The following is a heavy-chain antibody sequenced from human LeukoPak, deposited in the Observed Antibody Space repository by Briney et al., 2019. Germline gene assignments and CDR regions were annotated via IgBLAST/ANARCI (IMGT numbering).Heavy chain of an antibody. CDR1: GLTFSSYW. J-gene: IGHJ4*02. D-gene: IGHD3-10*01. Sequence: PGGSRRLSCAAAGLTFSSYWMHWVRQAPGKGLEWVSAISGSVGSAYYADSVKGRFTISRDNSENTLYLQMNSLRAEDTAVYYCAKDPIGEHIRWYFDYWGQGTLVTVSS. CDR2: ISGSVGSA. CDR3: AKDPIGEHIRWYFDY. V-gene: IGHV3-23*01.